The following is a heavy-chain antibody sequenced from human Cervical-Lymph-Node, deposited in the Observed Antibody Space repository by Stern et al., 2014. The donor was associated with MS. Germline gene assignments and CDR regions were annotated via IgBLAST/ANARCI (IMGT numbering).Heavy chain of an antibody. CDR1: GGSITSGGFY. CDR2: ISYSGET. CDR3: AREMGEWELLRGGDDVSDV. J-gene: IGHJ3*01. Sequence: QLQLQESGAGLVKPSQTLSLTCTVSGGSITSGGFYWSWIRQHPGKGLEWIGYISYSGETYYNPALKRRITISVDTSKNQFSLKLTSVTAADTAVYYCAREMGEWELLRGGDDVSDVWGQGTMVTVSS. V-gene: IGHV4-31*03. D-gene: IGHD1-26*01.